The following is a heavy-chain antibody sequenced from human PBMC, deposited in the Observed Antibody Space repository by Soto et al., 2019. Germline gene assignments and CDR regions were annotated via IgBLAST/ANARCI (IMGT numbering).Heavy chain of an antibody. V-gene: IGHV3-23*01. Sequence: GGSLRLSXAASGFTFSSFAMSWVRQAPGKGLEWVSAIRGGGGGTYYADSVKGRFTISRDNSKNTQYLQMNSLRAEDTAVYYCARVLGGSGSPVDYWGQGTLVTVSS. CDR3: ARVLGGSGSPVDY. CDR2: IRGGGGGT. CDR1: GFTFSSFA. D-gene: IGHD2-15*01. J-gene: IGHJ4*02.